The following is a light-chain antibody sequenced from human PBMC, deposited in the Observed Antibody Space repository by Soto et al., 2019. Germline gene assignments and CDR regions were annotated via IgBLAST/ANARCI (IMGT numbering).Light chain of an antibody. CDR2: GAS. CDR3: QQYNNWPLT. CDR1: QSVSSN. Sequence: EIVMTQSPATLSVSPGERATLSCRASQSVSSNLAWYEQKPGQAPRLLIYGASTRATGIPARFSGSGSGTEFTLTISRLQSEDFAFYYCQQYNNWPLTFGQGTKVEIK. V-gene: IGKV3-15*01. J-gene: IGKJ1*01.